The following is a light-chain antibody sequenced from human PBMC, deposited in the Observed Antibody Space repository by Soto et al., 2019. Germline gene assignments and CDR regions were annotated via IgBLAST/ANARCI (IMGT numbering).Light chain of an antibody. Sequence: EIVMTQSPLYLPVTPGEPASISCRSSQSLLKSSGYDSLDWYLQKPGQSPQLLIYLGSNRASGVPDRFSGSGSGTDFTLEISRVEAEDVGVYYCMQAVQFPLTFGPGTRVD. CDR3: MQAVQFPLT. J-gene: IGKJ3*01. CDR1: QSLLKSSGYDS. CDR2: LGS. V-gene: IGKV2-28*01.